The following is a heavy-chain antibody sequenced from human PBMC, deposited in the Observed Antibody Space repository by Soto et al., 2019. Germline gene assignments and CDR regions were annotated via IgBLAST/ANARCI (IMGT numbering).Heavy chain of an antibody. CDR1: GFTFSSYA. CDR2: ISGSGGST. D-gene: IGHD1-7*01. V-gene: IGHV3-23*01. J-gene: IGHJ6*02. Sequence: GGSLRLSCAASGFTFSSYAMSWVRQAPGKGLEWVSAISGSGGSTYYADSVKGRFTISRDNSKNTLYLQMNSLRAEDTAVYYCANGFYDSWNFYYYYGMDVWGQGTTVTVSS. CDR3: ANGFYDSWNFYYYYGMDV.